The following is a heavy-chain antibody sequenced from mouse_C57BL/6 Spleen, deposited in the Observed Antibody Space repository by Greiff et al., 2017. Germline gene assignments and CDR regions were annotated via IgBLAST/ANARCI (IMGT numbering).Heavy chain of an antibody. CDR1: GFNIKDDY. V-gene: IGHV14-4*01. CDR2: IDPENGDT. D-gene: IGHD2-5*01. J-gene: IGHJ3*01. Sequence: EVKLMASGAELVRPGASVKLSCTASGFNIKDDYMHWVKQRPEQGLEWIGWIDPENGDTEYASKFQGKATIPADTSSNTAYLQLSSLTSEDTAVYYCTTYSNYGFAYWGQGTLVTVSA. CDR3: TTYSNYGFAY.